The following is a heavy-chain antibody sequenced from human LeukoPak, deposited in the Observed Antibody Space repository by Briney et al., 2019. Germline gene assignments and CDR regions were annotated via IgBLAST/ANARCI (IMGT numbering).Heavy chain of an antibody. CDR1: GFTFSSYA. CDR3: AKDLRKIYYDSRGSNWFDP. Sequence: GRSLRLSCAASGFTFSSYAMHWVRQAPGKGLEWVAVISYDGRNKYYADSVKGRFTISRDNSENTLYLQMNSLRAEDTAVYYCAKDLRKIYYDSRGSNWFDPWGQGTLVIVSS. D-gene: IGHD3-22*01. V-gene: IGHV3-30*04. J-gene: IGHJ5*02. CDR2: ISYDGRNK.